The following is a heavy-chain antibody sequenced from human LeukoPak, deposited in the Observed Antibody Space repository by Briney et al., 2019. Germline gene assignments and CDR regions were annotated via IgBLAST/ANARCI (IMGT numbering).Heavy chain of an antibody. D-gene: IGHD3-22*01. CDR1: GGSISTYY. V-gene: IGHV4-59*01. Sequence: SETLSLTCTVSGGSISTYYWSWIRQPPGKGLEWIGYVYYSGSTNYNPSLKSRVSISVDTSKNLFSLKLRSVTAADTAVYYCARVYYYDSSGYCPVDWNFNLWGRGTLVTVSS. J-gene: IGHJ2*01. CDR3: ARVYYYDSSGYCPVDWNFNL. CDR2: VYYSGST.